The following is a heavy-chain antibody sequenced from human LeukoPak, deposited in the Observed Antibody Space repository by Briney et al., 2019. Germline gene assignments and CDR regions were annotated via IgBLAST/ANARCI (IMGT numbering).Heavy chain of an antibody. D-gene: IGHD3-22*01. Sequence: GGSLRLSCAASGFTFSGSAMHWFRQASGKGLEWVGRIRSKANSYATAYAASVKGRFTISRDDSKNTAYLQMNSLKTEDTAVYYCTRPEGGDSSGYYTPPPDYWGQGTLVTVSS. CDR1: GFTFSGSA. J-gene: IGHJ4*02. CDR3: TRPEGGDSSGYYTPPPDY. V-gene: IGHV3-73*01. CDR2: IRSKANSYAT.